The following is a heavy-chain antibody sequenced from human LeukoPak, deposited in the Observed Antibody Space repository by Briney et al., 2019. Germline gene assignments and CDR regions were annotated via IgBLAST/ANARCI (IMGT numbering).Heavy chain of an antibody. Sequence: GGSLRLSCAASGFTFSSYAMSWVRQAPGKGLEWVSAISGSGGSTYYADSVKGRFTIPRDNSKNTLYLQMNTLRAEDTDVYYCGKDSRQWLWVAYWGQGTLVTVSS. D-gene: IGHD3-10*01. CDR2: ISGSGGST. CDR1: GFTFSSYA. CDR3: GKDSRQWLWVAY. J-gene: IGHJ4*02. V-gene: IGHV3-23*01.